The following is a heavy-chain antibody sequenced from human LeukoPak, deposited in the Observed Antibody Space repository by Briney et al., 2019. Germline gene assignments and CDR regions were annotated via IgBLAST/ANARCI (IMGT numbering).Heavy chain of an antibody. J-gene: IGHJ4*02. CDR1: GESSFSSYY. CDR3: SRQVVGNDY. D-gene: IGHD3-22*01. V-gene: IGHV4-34*01. Sequence: SETLSLTCAVYGESSFSSYYWSWIRQTPGGALEWIGEINHSGYTNYIPSLKSRVTLSIDTSKNQFSLRLNSVTAADTAVYYCSRQVVGNDYWGQGTLVTVSS. CDR2: INHSGYT.